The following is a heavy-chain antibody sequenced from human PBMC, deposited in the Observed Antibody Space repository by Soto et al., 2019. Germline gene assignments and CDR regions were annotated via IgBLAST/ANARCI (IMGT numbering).Heavy chain of an antibody. CDR1: GFTFSSYE. J-gene: IGHJ4*02. CDR2: ISSSGSTI. Sequence: GGSLRLSCAASGFTFSSYEMNWVRQAPGKGLEWVSYISSSGSTIYYADSVKGRFTISRDNAKNSLYLQMNSLRAEDTAVYYCARVGSLTVTTPLYDYWGQGTLVTVSS. V-gene: IGHV3-48*03. CDR3: ARVGSLTVTTPLYDY. D-gene: IGHD4-4*01.